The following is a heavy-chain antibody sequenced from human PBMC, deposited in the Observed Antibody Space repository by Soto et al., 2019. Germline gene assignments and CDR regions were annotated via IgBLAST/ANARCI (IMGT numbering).Heavy chain of an antibody. Sequence: ASVKVSCKTSGYIFTSYYIHWVRQAPGQGLEWMGIINPSGGTTTYAQKFQGRVTMTRDTSTSTVYMELSSLRSEDTAVYYCARGPATAPDAYWGLGTLVTVLL. D-gene: IGHD2-2*01. J-gene: IGHJ4*02. CDR1: GYIFTSYY. CDR3: ARGPATAPDAY. V-gene: IGHV1-46*01. CDR2: INPSGGTT.